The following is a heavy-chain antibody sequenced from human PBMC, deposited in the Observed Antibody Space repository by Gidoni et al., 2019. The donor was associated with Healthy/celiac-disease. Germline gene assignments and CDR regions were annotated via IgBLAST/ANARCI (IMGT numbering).Heavy chain of an antibody. CDR3: AKSIIAVPAPLDY. V-gene: IGHV3-23*01. CDR2: ISGSGGST. Sequence: EVQLLESGGGLVQPGGSLRLSCAASGFTFSSYAMSWVRQAPGKGLVWVSAISGSGGSTYYADSVKGRFTISRDNSKNTLYLQMNSLRAEDTAVYYCAKSIIAVPAPLDYWGQGTLVTVSS. D-gene: IGHD6-19*01. CDR1: GFTFSSYA. J-gene: IGHJ4*02.